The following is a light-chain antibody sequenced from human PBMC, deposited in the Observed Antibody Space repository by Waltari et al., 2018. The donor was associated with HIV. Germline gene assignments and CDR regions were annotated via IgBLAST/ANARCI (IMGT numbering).Light chain of an antibody. Sequence: QSALTQPASVSGSPGQSITISCTGTSSDIGGYKYVSWYQQHPGKAPKVIIFNCINRPSGVSNRVSGSKSANTASLTISGLQAEDEAAYYCSSFRRGSTLVVFGGGTKLTVL. V-gene: IGLV2-14*03. J-gene: IGLJ2*01. CDR3: SSFRRGSTLVV. CDR1: SSDIGGYKY. CDR2: NCI.